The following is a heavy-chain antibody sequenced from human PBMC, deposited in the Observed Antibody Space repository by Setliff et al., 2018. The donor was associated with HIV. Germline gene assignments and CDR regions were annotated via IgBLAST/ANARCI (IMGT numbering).Heavy chain of an antibody. D-gene: IGHD6-6*01. CDR1: GGSFSTYY. Sequence: ETLSLTCTVSGGSFSTYYWSWIRQPAGEGLEYIGRVHSTGTTIYNPSLKSRVTMSVDTSKNQFSLKLSSVTAADTAVYYCASEAWTSYRSSSGYYYYYMDVWGKGTTVTVSS. J-gene: IGHJ6*03. V-gene: IGHV4-4*07. CDR2: VHSTGTT. CDR3: ASEAWTSYRSSSGYYYYYMDV.